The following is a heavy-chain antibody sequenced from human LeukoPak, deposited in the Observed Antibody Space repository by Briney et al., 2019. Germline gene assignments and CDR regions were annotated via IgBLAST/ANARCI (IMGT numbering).Heavy chain of an antibody. Sequence: SETLSLTCTVSGGSISTYYWSWIRQPPGKGPEWIGSIYYSGSTYYNPSLKSRVTISVDTSKNQFSLKLSSVTAADTAVYYCARDRPVVVTAIHWFDPWGQGTLVTVSS. V-gene: IGHV4-39*07. CDR3: ARDRPVVVTAIHWFDP. CDR1: GGSISTYY. J-gene: IGHJ5*02. CDR2: IYYSGST. D-gene: IGHD2-21*02.